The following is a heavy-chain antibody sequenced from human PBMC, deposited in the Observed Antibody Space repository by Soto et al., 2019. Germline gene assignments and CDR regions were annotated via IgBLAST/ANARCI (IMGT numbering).Heavy chain of an antibody. CDR2: IWYDGSNK. D-gene: IGHD3-10*01. J-gene: IGHJ6*03. Sequence: GGSLRLSCAASGFTFSSYGMHWVRQAPGKGLEWVAVIWYDGSNKYYADSVKGRFTISRDNSKNTLYLQMNSLRAEDTAVYYCARDGDMVRGVYHYYYYYYMDVWGKGTTVTVSS. CDR1: GFTFSSYG. CDR3: ARDGDMVRGVYHYYYYYYMDV. V-gene: IGHV3-33*01.